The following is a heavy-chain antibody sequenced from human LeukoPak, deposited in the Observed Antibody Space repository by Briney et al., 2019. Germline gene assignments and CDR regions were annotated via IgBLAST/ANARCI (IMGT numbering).Heavy chain of an antibody. V-gene: IGHV4-59*08. CDR2: IYYAGST. Sequence: SETLSLTCTVSGGSISSYYWSWIRQPPGKGLEWIGYIYYAGSTHYSPSLESRVTISVDTSRNQFSLKLSSVTAADTAVYFCARHHCSGGSCYLSGFDSWGQGTLVTVSS. J-gene: IGHJ4*02. CDR1: GGSISSYY. CDR3: ARHHCSGGSCYLSGFDS. D-gene: IGHD2-15*01.